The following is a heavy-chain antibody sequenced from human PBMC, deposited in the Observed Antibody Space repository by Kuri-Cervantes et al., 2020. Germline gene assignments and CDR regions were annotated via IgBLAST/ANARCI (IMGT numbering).Heavy chain of an antibody. J-gene: IGHJ4*02. Sequence: ASVKVSCKAAGYTFTNYGNSWVRQAPGQGLEGRGWISAYNGNTNYAQKLQGRVTMTTDTSTRTAYMELRSLRSDDTAVHFCAKSSGYCSAGRCYYDYWGQGTLVTVSS. CDR2: ISAYNGNT. D-gene: IGHD2-15*01. CDR3: AKSSGYCSAGRCYYDY. V-gene: IGHV1-18*01. CDR1: GYTFTNYG.